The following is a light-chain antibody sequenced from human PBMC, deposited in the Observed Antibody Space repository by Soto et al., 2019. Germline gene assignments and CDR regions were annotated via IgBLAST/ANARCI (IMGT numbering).Light chain of an antibody. CDR3: GSYTTSSTLYV. Sequence: QSALTQPASVSESPGQPITISCTGTSSDVGGYNYVSWYQQHPGKAPKVMIYDVSNRPSGVSNRFSGSKSGNTASLTISGLQAEDEADYYCGSYTTSSTLYVFGTGTKLTVL. CDR1: SSDVGGYNY. J-gene: IGLJ1*01. CDR2: DVS. V-gene: IGLV2-14*01.